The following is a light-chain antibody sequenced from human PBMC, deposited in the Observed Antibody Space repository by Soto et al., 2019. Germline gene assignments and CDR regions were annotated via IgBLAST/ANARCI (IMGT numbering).Light chain of an antibody. J-gene: IGKJ1*01. V-gene: IGKV3D-15*01. CDR3: HQYNTWPPT. CDR1: QSVSSD. Sequence: EIVMTQSPATLSVSPGERATLYCRASQSVSSDLAWYHQKPGQAPRLLIYGASSRATGIPARVSGSASGTEFTLTISSLQSEDFAVYSCHQYNTWPPTFGQGTKGDIK. CDR2: GAS.